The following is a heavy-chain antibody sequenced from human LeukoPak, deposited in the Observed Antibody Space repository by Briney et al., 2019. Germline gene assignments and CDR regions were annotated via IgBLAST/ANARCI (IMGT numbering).Heavy chain of an antibody. CDR2: IYSGGST. D-gene: IGHD3-9*01. CDR3: ARVRTPFDWLSYFDY. V-gene: IGHV3-53*01. J-gene: IGHJ4*02. Sequence: GGSLRLSCAASGFTVSSNYMSWVRQAPGKGLEWVSVIYSGGSTYYADSVKGRFAISRDNSKNTLYLQMNSLRAEDTAVYYCARVRTPFDWLSYFDYWGQGTLVTVSS. CDR1: GFTVSSNY.